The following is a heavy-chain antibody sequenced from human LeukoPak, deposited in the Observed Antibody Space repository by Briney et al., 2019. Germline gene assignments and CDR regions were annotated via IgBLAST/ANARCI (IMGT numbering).Heavy chain of an antibody. CDR2: INPNSGDT. CDR3: ASSRGNGSTR. J-gene: IGHJ4*02. D-gene: IGHD1-26*01. Sequence: ASVKVSFKVSGYTLNVFFMQWVRQAPGQGLEWMGWINPNSGDTNYAQRFQGRVTMTLDTSNSAAYMELTSLTPDDTAMYYCASSRGNGSTRWGQGTLVTVSS. CDR1: GYTLNVFF. V-gene: IGHV1-2*02.